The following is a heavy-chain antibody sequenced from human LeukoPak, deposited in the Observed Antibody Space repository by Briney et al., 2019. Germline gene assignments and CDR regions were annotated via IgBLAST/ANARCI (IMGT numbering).Heavy chain of an antibody. CDR2: IKQDGSEK. V-gene: IGHV3-7*01. D-gene: IGHD6-13*01. Sequence: PGGSLRLSCAASGFTFSSYWMSRVRQAPGKGLEWVANIKQDGSEKYYVDSVKGRFTISRDNAKNSLYLQMNSLRAEDTAVYYCARVGYSSSWDLLDYWGQGTLVTVSS. CDR1: GFTFSSYW. J-gene: IGHJ4*02. CDR3: ARVGYSSSWDLLDY.